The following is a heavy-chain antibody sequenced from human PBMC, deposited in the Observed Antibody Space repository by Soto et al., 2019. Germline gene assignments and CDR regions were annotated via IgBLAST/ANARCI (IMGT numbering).Heavy chain of an antibody. CDR1: GFVFRSFA. Sequence: QVRLVESGGGVVQPGRSLRLSCLASGFVFRSFAMHWVRQAPGKGLEWVAVMSYDGKVEYSADSVKGRFTISRDNFKNTLYLQMNSLRPEDTAVYFCAVGGGDLSLTPFDYWGQGTLVTVSS. CDR3: AVGGGDLSLTPFDY. D-gene: IGHD3-16*02. J-gene: IGHJ4*02. V-gene: IGHV3-30*04. CDR2: MSYDGKVE.